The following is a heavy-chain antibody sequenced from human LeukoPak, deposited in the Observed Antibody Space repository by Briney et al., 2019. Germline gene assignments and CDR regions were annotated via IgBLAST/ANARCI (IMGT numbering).Heavy chain of an antibody. D-gene: IGHD5-12*01. CDR3: ARGGGYASPIGY. J-gene: IGHJ4*02. V-gene: IGHV4-59*01. CDR1: GGSISTYY. Sequence: SETLSLTCTVSGGSISTYYWSWIRQPPGKALEWIGYIYYTGSTIYNPSLKSRVTISEDTSSNQFSLRLTSVTAADTGVYYCARGGGYASPIGYWGQGAPVTVSS. CDR2: IYYTGST.